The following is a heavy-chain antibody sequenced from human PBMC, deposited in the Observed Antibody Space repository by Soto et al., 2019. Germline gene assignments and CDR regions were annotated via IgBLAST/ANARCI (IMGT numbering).Heavy chain of an antibody. Sequence: ASVKVSCKASGYTFTSYAMHWVRQAPGQRLEWMGWINAGNGNTKYSQKFQGRVTITRDTSASTAYMELSSLRSEDTAVYYCASLSIAVAGHRTDYYYYYIDVWGKGTTVTVSS. V-gene: IGHV1-3*01. CDR3: ASLSIAVAGHRTDYYYYYIDV. CDR2: INAGNGNT. CDR1: GYTFTSYA. D-gene: IGHD6-19*01. J-gene: IGHJ6*03.